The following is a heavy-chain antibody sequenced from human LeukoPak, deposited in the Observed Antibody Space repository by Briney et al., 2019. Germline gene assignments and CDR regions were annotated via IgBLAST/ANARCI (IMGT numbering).Heavy chain of an antibody. CDR2: IYSGYST. CDR3: AVRYDSSGHYYFDY. CDR1: GLTVSSNY. D-gene: IGHD3-22*01. V-gene: IGHV3-53*04. J-gene: IGHJ4*02. Sequence: GGSLRLSCAASGLTVSSNYMPWARRAPGKGLEWVSVIYSGYSTGYADYVKGRFTISRHNSKNTLYLQMNSLRAEDTAVYYCAVRYDSSGHYYFDYWGQGTLVTVSS.